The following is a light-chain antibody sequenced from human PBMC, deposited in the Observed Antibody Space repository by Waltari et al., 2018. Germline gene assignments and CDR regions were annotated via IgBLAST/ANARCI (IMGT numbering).Light chain of an antibody. J-gene: IGLJ1*01. CDR2: SND. CDR3: AVWDVSLNGFYV. CDR1: SSNIGSDP. Sequence: QSVLAQPPSASGTPGQRVTISCSVSSSNIGSDPVNWYQQFPGTAPKLLIHSNDQRPSGVPDRFSGSKSGTSASLAISGLQSEDEADYYCAVWDVSLNGFYVFGTGTKVTVL. V-gene: IGLV1-44*01.